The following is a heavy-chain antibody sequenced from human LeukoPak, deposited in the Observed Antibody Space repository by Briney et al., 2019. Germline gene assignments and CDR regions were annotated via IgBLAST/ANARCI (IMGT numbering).Heavy chain of an antibody. D-gene: IGHD6-13*01. V-gene: IGHV5-10-1*01. Sequence: GESLKISCKGSGYIFTSYWISWVRQMPGKGLEWMGRIDPSDSYTNYSPSFQGHVTISADKSISTAYLQWSSLKASDTAMYYCARHRGSIAAAGTPFDYWGQGTLVTVSS. CDR3: ARHRGSIAAAGTPFDY. J-gene: IGHJ4*02. CDR2: IDPSDSYT. CDR1: GYIFTSYW.